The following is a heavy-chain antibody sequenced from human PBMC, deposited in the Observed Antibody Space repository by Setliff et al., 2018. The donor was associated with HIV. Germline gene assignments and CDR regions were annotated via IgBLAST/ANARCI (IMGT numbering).Heavy chain of an antibody. CDR3: ARDYWKVPDH. J-gene: IGHJ4*02. V-gene: IGHV3-48*03. Sequence: GGSLRLSCAASGFTFSNYAMSWVRQAPGKGLDWVSVISSSGSTIYYADSVKGRFTISRDNAKKSLYLQMNSLRAEDTAVYYCARDYWKVPDHWGQGTLVTVSS. CDR2: ISSSGSTI. D-gene: IGHD1-1*01. CDR1: GFTFSNYA.